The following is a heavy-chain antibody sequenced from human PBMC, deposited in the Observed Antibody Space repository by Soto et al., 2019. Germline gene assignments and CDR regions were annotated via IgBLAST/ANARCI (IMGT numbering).Heavy chain of an antibody. Sequence: VKVSCKASGGTFSSYAISWVRQAPGQGLEWMGGIIPIFGTANYAQKFQGRVTITADESTSTAYMELSSLRSEDTAVYYCARSISRSSSLFDYWGQGTLVTVSS. CDR1: GGTFSSYA. V-gene: IGHV1-69*13. J-gene: IGHJ4*02. CDR2: IIPIFGTA. CDR3: ARSISRSSSLFDY. D-gene: IGHD6-6*01.